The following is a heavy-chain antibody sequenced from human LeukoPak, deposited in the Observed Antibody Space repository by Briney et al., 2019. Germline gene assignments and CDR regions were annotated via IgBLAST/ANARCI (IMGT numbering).Heavy chain of an antibody. D-gene: IGHD1-26*01. CDR1: GFTFSSYW. CDR3: ARAGGTYYGIAFDI. V-gene: IGHV3-7*01. J-gene: IGHJ3*02. Sequence: GGSLRPSCAASGFTFSSYWMSWVRQAPGKGLEWVANIKQDGSEKYYVDSVKGRFTISRDNAKNSLYLQMNSLRAEDTAVYYCARAGGTYYGIAFDIWGQGTMVTVSS. CDR2: IKQDGSEK.